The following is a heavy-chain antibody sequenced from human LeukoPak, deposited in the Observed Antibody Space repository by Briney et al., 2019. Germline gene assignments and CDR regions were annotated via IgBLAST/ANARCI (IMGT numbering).Heavy chain of an antibody. CDR2: IIPIFGTT. J-gene: IGHJ5*02. D-gene: IGHD2-15*01. V-gene: IGHV1-69*05. CDR1: GGTFSSYA. CDR3: ARSPKIYCSGGSCYEGANWFDR. Sequence: SLKVSCEASGGTFSSYAISWVRQAPGQGLEWMGGIIPIFGTTNYAQKLQGRVTITTDESTSTAYMELSSRRSEETAVYYCARSPKIYCSGGSCYEGANWFDRWGQGTLVTVSS.